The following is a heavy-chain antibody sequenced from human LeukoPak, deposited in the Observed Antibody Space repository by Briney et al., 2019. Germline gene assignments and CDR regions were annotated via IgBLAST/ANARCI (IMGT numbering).Heavy chain of an antibody. V-gene: IGHV1-58*02. J-gene: IGHJ4*02. CDR2: IVVGSGNT. CDR3: ASGSGWYSPDY. Sequence: SVKVSCKASGFTFASSPMQWVRQARGQRLEWIGWIVVGSGNTNYAQKFQKRVTITRDMSTSTAYMELSSLRSENTAVYYCASGSGWYSPDYWGQGTLVTVSS. D-gene: IGHD6-19*01. CDR1: GFTFASSP.